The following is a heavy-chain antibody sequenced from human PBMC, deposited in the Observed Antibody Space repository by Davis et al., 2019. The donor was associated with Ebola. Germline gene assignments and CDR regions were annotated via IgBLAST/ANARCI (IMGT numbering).Heavy chain of an antibody. V-gene: IGHV3-30*03. CDR1: GFTFSSYG. Sequence: GESLKISCAASGFTFSSYGMHWVRQAPGKGLEWVAVISYDGSNKYYADSVKGRFTISRDDSTSTLYLEMNSLTAEDTAVYYCARRVAAPGTGGARGGMAVWGKGTTVTVSS. CDR3: ARRVAAPGTGGARGGMAV. J-gene: IGHJ6*04. D-gene: IGHD1-1*01. CDR2: ISYDGSNK.